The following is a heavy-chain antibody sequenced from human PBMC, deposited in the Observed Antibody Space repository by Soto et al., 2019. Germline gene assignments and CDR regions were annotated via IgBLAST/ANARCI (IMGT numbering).Heavy chain of an antibody. CDR3: ARVELGLYYYYYYGMDV. V-gene: IGHV1-18*01. J-gene: IGHJ6*02. Sequence: ASVKVSCKASGYTFTSYGISWVRQAPGQGLEWMGWISAYNGNTNYAQKLQGRVTMTTDTSTSTAYMELRSLRSDDTAVYYCARVELGLYYYYYYGMDVWGQGTTVTVSS. CDR1: GYTFTSYG. CDR2: ISAYNGNT. D-gene: IGHD3-10*01.